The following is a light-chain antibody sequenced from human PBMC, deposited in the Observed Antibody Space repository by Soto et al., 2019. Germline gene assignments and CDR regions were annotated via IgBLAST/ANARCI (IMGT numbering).Light chain of an antibody. V-gene: IGKV1-5*01. CDR3: QQYSSLSWS. Sequence: DIQMTQSPSTLSASVGDRVTITCRASQSVFSWLAWYQQKPGTAPTLLIYDASTLEAGVPSRFRGSGSGTEFTLTIGGLQPDDFATYHCQQYSSLSWSFGQGTKVEV. CDR1: QSVFSW. J-gene: IGKJ1*01. CDR2: DAS.